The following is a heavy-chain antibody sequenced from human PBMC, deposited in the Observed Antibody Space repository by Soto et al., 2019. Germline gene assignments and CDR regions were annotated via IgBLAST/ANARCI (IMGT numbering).Heavy chain of an antibody. CDR2: ISGSSGST. J-gene: IGHJ4*02. Sequence: PGGSLRLSCGASGFTFSVYAMTWVRQAPGKGLEWVSTISGSSGSTYFADSVKGRFTMSRDNSNNTLYLQMNSLRAEDTAVYYCVKAVYLLDFDYWGQGTPVTVSS. D-gene: IGHD1-20*01. V-gene: IGHV3-23*01. CDR1: GFTFSVYA. CDR3: VKAVYLLDFDY.